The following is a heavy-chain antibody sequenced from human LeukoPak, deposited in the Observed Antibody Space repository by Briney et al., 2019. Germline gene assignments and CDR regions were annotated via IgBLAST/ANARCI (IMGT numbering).Heavy chain of an antibody. CDR2: ISSSGSTI. D-gene: IGHD2-2*01. J-gene: IGHJ4*02. CDR1: GFTFSSYE. CDR3: AREDIVVVPAAPDY. Sequence: PGGSLRLSCAASGFTFSSYEMNWVRQAPGKGLEWVSYISSSGSTIYYADSVKGRFTISRDNAKNPLYLQMNSLRAEDTAVYYCAREDIVVVPAAPDYWGQGTLVTVSS. V-gene: IGHV3-48*03.